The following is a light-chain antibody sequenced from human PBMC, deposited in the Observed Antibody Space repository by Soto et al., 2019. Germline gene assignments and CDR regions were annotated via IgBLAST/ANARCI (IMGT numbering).Light chain of an antibody. J-gene: IGKJ1*01. CDR1: QSVSSSY. CDR3: QQYDNSPWT. Sequence: EIVLTQSPGTLSLSPGEGATLSCRASQSVSSSYLAWYQQKPGQAPRLLIYGASSRATGIPARFSGGGSGTDFTLTVSRLEPEDFAVYYCQQYDNSPWTFGQGTKVEIK. V-gene: IGKV3-20*01. CDR2: GAS.